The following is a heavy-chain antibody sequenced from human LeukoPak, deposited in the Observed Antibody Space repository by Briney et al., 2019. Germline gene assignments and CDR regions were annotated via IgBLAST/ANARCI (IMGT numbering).Heavy chain of an antibody. Sequence: GGSLRLSCAASGFTVSSNYMSWVCQAPGKGLEWVSVIYSGGSTYYADSVKGRFTISRDNSKNTLYLQMNSLRAEDTAVYYCARESYYYDSSGYLGAFDIWGQGTMVTVSS. CDR1: GFTVSSNY. CDR2: IYSGGST. CDR3: ARESYYYDSSGYLGAFDI. J-gene: IGHJ3*02. D-gene: IGHD3-22*01. V-gene: IGHV3-66*01.